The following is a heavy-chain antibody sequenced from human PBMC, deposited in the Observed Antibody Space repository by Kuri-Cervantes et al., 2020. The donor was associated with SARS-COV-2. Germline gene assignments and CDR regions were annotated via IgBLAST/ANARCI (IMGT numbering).Heavy chain of an antibody. CDR2: ISGSGGST. Sequence: LTCAASGFTFSSYAMSWVRQAPRKGLEWVSAISGSGGSTYYADSVKGRFTISRDNSKNTLYLQMNSLRAEDTAVYYCAKHSGWYSARTGLDYWGQGTLVTVSS. D-gene: IGHD6-19*01. CDR3: AKHSGWYSARTGLDY. J-gene: IGHJ4*02. V-gene: IGHV3-23*01. CDR1: GFTFSSYA.